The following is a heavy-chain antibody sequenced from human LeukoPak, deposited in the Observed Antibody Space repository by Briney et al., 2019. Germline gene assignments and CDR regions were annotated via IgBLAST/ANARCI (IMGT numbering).Heavy chain of an antibody. CDR3: TRGRHGEGIDS. Sequence: SETLSLTCTVSGDSVTSNYWGWIRQPAGKGLEWIGRIYASGAVNYNPSLNNRVTLSADTSKNQFSLKVRSVTAADTAVYYCTRGRHGEGIDSWSQGTLVTVAS. V-gene: IGHV4-4*07. CDR1: GDSVTSNY. CDR2: IYASGAV. J-gene: IGHJ4*02. D-gene: IGHD3-3*01.